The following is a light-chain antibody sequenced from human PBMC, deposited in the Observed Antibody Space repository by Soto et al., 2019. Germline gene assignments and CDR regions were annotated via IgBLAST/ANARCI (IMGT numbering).Light chain of an antibody. J-gene: IGKJ5*01. Sequence: DIPMTQSPSSLSASVGDRVTITCQASQDISNYLNWYQQKPGKAPKLLIYDASNLETGVPSRFSGSGSGTDFTFTISSLQPEDIATYYCQQYDNLPFTGGQGTRLEIK. CDR1: QDISNY. CDR3: QQYDNLPFT. CDR2: DAS. V-gene: IGKV1-33*01.